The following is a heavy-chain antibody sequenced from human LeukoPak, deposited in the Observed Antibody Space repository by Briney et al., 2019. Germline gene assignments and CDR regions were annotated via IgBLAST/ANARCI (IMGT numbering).Heavy chain of an antibody. D-gene: IGHD2-8*02. J-gene: IGHJ4*02. V-gene: IGHV4-30-2*01. CDR1: GGSISSGGYS. CDR3: ARALVGFDY. Sequence: TLSLTCAVSGGSISSGGYSWSWIRQPPGKGLEWIGYIYHSGSTYYNPSLKSRVTISVDRSKNQFSLKLSSVTAADTAVYYCARALVGFDYWGQGTLVTVSS. CDR2: IYHSGST.